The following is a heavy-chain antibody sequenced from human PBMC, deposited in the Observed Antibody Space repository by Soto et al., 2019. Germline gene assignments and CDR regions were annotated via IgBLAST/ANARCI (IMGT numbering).Heavy chain of an antibody. CDR1: GFTFSSYS. V-gene: IGHV3-21*01. CDR2: ISSSSSYI. CDR3: ARDLTVTDNWYFDL. D-gene: IGHD4-17*01. Sequence: PGGSLRLSCAASGFTFSSYSMNWVRQAPGKGLEWVSSISSSSSYIYYADSVKGRFTISRDNAKNSLYLQMNSLRAEDTAVYYCARDLTVTDNWYFDLWGRGTLVTVSS. J-gene: IGHJ2*01.